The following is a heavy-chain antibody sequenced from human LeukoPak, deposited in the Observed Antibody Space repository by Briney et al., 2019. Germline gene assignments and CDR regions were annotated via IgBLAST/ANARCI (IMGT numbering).Heavy chain of an antibody. CDR1: GGSFSGYY. D-gene: IGHD4-11*01. J-gene: IGHJ6*02. CDR3: ASMTTVTNYYYNYGMDV. Sequence: PSETLSLTCAVYGGSFSGYYWSWIRQPPGKGLEWIGEINHSGSTNYNPSLKSRVTISVDTSKNQFSLKLSSVTAADTAVYYCASMTTVTNYYYNYGMDVWGQGTTVTVSS. V-gene: IGHV4-34*01. CDR2: INHSGST.